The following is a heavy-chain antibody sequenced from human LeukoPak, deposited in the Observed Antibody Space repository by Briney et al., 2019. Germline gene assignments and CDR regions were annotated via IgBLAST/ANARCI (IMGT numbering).Heavy chain of an antibody. CDR1: GFTFSTYG. V-gene: IGHV3-30*02. Sequence: PGRSLRLSCAASGFTFSTYGMHWVRQAPGKGLEWVAFIRDDGSIKYYADSVKGRFTISRDNSKNTLSLQMNSLRAEDTAVYYCAKDRGRRIVVVPATKWGTFDYWGQGTLVTVSS. CDR2: IRDDGSIK. D-gene: IGHD2-2*01. CDR3: AKDRGRRIVVVPATKWGTFDY. J-gene: IGHJ4*02.